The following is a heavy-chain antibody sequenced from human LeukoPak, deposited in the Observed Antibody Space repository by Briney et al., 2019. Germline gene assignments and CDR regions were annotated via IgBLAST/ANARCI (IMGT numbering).Heavy chain of an antibody. CDR2: ISDSGGST. Sequence: QTGGSLRLSCAASGFTVSSNYMSWVRQAPGKGLEWVSAISDSGGSTYYADSVKGRFTISRDNSKNTLYLQMNSLRAEDTAVYYCATSGPTFLGDGFDIWGQGTMVTVSS. V-gene: IGHV3-23*01. CDR3: ATSGPTFLGDGFDI. CDR1: GFTVSSNY. D-gene: IGHD2-15*01. J-gene: IGHJ3*02.